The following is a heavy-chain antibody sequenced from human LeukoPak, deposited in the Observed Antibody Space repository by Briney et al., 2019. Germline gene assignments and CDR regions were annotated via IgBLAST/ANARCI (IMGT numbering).Heavy chain of an antibody. CDR1: GGSISSSSYY. CDR2: INHSGST. CDR3: ARLGAAARDYWYFDL. D-gene: IGHD6-6*01. V-gene: IGHV4-39*07. J-gene: IGHJ2*01. Sequence: SETLSLTCTVSGGSISSSSYYWSWIRQPPGKGLEWIGEINHSGSTNYNPSLKSRVTISVDTSKNQFSLKLSSVTAADTAVYYCARLGAAARDYWYFDLWGRGTLVTVSS.